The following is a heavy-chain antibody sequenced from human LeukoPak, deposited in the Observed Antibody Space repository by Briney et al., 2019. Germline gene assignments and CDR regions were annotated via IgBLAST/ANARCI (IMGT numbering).Heavy chain of an antibody. D-gene: IGHD3-10*01. CDR1: GDTFSRYA. V-gene: IGHV1-18*01. Sequence: ASVKVSCKASGDTFSRYAISWVRQAPGQGLEWMGWISAYNGNTNYAQKLQGRVTMTTDTSTSTAYRELRSLRSDDTAVYYCARADYYGSGSLDYWGQGTLVTVSS. CDR3: ARADYYGSGSLDY. J-gene: IGHJ4*02. CDR2: ISAYNGNT.